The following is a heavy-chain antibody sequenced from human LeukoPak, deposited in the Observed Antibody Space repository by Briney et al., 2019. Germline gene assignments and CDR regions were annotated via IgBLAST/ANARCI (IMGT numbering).Heavy chain of an antibody. Sequence: SETLSLTCTISGDSIGDYYWSWIRQPPGKGLEWIGEINHSGSTNYNPSLKSRVTISVDTSKNQFSLKLSSVTAADTAVYYCARGPPRYCSGGSCYSSIMRDWGQGTLVTVSS. CDR3: ARGPPRYCSGGSCYSSIMRD. D-gene: IGHD2-15*01. CDR1: GDSIGDYY. V-gene: IGHV4-34*01. J-gene: IGHJ4*02. CDR2: INHSGST.